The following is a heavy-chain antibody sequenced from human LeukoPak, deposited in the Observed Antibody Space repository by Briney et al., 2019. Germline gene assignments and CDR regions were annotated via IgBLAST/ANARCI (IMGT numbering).Heavy chain of an antibody. CDR1: GGSFSGYY. Sequence: SETLSLTCAVYGGSFSGYYWSWIRQPPGKGLEWIGYIYHSGSTNYSPSLKSRVTISIDTSKNRFSLKLSSVTAADTAVYYCARALIGSVPDYWGQGTLVTVSS. D-gene: IGHD3-22*01. CDR3: ARALIGSVPDY. CDR2: IYHSGST. J-gene: IGHJ4*02. V-gene: IGHV4-34*01.